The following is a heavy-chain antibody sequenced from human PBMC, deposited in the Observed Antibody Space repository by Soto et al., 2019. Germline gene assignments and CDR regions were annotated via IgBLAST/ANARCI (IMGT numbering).Heavy chain of an antibody. V-gene: IGHV1-3*05. Sequence: QVQVVQSGAEEKKPGASVKVSCKASGYTFTSYAMHWVRQAPGQRLEWMGWINAGNGNTKHSQKFQGRVTITRETSASTAYMERSSLRPEDTAVYYCARGGEPIDYWGQGTLVTVSS. CDR1: GYTFTSYA. J-gene: IGHJ4*02. CDR2: INAGNGNT. D-gene: IGHD2-21*01. CDR3: ARGGEPIDY.